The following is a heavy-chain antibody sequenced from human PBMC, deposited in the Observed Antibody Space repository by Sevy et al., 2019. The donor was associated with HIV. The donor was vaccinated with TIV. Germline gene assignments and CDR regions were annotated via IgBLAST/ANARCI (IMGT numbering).Heavy chain of an antibody. CDR2: IYSGGST. CDR3: ARAGSSGWYGYFDY. J-gene: IGHJ4*02. Sequence: GGSLRLSCAASGFTVSSNFMSWVRQAPGKGLEWVSVIYSGGSTYYADSVKGRFTISRDNSKNTLYLQMNSLRAEDTAVYYCARAGSSGWYGYFDYWGQGTLVTVSS. CDR1: GFTVSSNF. D-gene: IGHD6-19*01. V-gene: IGHV3-53*01.